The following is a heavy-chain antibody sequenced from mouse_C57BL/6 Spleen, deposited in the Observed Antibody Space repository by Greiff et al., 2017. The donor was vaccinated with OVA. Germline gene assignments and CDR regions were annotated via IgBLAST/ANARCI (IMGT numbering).Heavy chain of an antibody. CDR2: IYPGSGST. J-gene: IGHJ4*01. D-gene: IGHD3-2*02. CDR3: ARSLDSSGGYYAMDY. Sequence: QVQLQQSGAELVKPGASVKMSCKASGYTFTSYWITWVKQRPGQGLEWIGDIYPGSGSTNYNEKFKSKATLTVDTSSSTAYMQLSSLTSEDSAVYYCARSLDSSGGYYAMDYWGQGTSVTVSS. V-gene: IGHV1-55*01. CDR1: GYTFTSYW.